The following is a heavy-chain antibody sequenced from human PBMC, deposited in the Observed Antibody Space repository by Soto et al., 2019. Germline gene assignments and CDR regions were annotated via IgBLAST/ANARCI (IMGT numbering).Heavy chain of an antibody. Sequence: SETLSLTCTVSGGSISSYYWSWIRQPPGKGLEWIGYIYYSGSTNYNPSLKSRVTISVDTSKNQFSLKLSSVTAADTAVYYCARFRGGVIMHFDYWGQGTLVTVSS. CDR2: IYYSGST. D-gene: IGHD3-10*01. V-gene: IGHV4-59*01. J-gene: IGHJ4*02. CDR1: GGSISSYY. CDR3: ARFRGGVIMHFDY.